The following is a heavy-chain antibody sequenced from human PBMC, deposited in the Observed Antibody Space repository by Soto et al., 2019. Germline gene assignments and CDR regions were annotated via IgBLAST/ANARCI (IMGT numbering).Heavy chain of an antibody. CDR3: VRQVVGYCSGGSCTPFDY. D-gene: IGHD2-15*01. V-gene: IGHV5-10-1*01. J-gene: IGHJ4*02. CDR2: IDPSDSYT. CDR1: GYSFTGYW. Sequence: EVQLVQSEAEVKKPGESLRISCKGSGYSFTGYWISWVRQMPGKGLEWMGRIDPSDSYTNYSPSFQGHVTISADKSISTAYLQWSSLKASDTAMYYCVRQVVGYCSGGSCTPFDYWGQGTLVTVSS.